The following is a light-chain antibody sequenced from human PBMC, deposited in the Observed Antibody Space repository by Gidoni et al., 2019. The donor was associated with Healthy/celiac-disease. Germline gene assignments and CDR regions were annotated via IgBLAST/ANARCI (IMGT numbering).Light chain of an antibody. CDR3: SSYTSSGTPYV. J-gene: IGLJ1*01. Sequence: QSALTQPASVSGSPGQSITISCTGTSSDVGGYNYVSWYQQHPGKAPKLMIFEVTNRSSGVSNRFSGSKSGNTASLTISGLQAEDEANYYCSSYTSSGTPYVFGTGTKVNVL. CDR1: SSDVGGYNY. CDR2: EVT. V-gene: IGLV2-14*01.